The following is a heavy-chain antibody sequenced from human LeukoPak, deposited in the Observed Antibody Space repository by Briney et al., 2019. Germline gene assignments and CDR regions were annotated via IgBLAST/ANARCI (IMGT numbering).Heavy chain of an antibody. V-gene: IGHV4-4*07. CDR2: IYSTGST. CDR1: GGSISSYY. Sequence: SETLSLTCTVSGGSISSYYWSWIRQPAGKGLEWIGRIYSTGSTNYNPSLKSRVTMSVDTSKNQFSLRLRSVTAADTAVYYCARQIVSAGTAGFDFWGQGALVTVSS. D-gene: IGHD6-13*01. CDR3: ARQIVSAGTAGFDF. J-gene: IGHJ4*02.